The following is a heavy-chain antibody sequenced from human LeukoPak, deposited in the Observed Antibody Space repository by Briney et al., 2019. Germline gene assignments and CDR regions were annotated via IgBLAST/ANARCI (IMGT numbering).Heavy chain of an antibody. V-gene: IGHV3-23*01. D-gene: IGHD1-26*01. CDR3: AKGWELTTRPFDY. CDR1: GFTFSSYA. Sequence: GGSLRLSCAASGFTFSSYAMNWVPQAPGKGLEWVSSIGPGVGSTYYADFVKGRFTISRDNSKNTVYLQLNSLRAEDTALYYCAKGWELTTRPFDYWGQGTLVTVSS. CDR2: IGPGVGST. J-gene: IGHJ4*02.